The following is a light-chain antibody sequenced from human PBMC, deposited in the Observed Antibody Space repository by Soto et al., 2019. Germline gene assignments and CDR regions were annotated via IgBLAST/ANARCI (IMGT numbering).Light chain of an antibody. Sequence: DIQMTHAPSTLSAFVVASVTITLPASQSITTWLAWYQQRPGKAPKLLIYDVSSLQSGVPSRFSGSGSGTEFTLTISSLQPDDFATYYCQHYKMYSPWTFGQGTKVDIK. V-gene: IGKV1-5*01. CDR3: QHYKMYSPWT. CDR2: DVS. CDR1: QSITTW. J-gene: IGKJ1*01.